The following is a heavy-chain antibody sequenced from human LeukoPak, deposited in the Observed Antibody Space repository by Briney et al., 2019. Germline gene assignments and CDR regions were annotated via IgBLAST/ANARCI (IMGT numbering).Heavy chain of an antibody. CDR3: ARQSPGGIAAAGTNY. CDR1: GGSFSGYY. CDR2: INHSGST. V-gene: IGHV4-34*01. Sequence: SETLSLTCAVYGGSFSGYYWSWIRQPPGKGLEWIGEINHSGSTYYNPSLKSRVTISVDTSKNQFSLKLSSVTAADTAVYYCARQSPGGIAAAGTNYWGQGTLVTVSS. J-gene: IGHJ4*02. D-gene: IGHD6-13*01.